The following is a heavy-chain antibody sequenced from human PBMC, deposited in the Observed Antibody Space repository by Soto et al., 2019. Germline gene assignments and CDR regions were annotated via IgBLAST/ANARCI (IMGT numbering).Heavy chain of an antibody. CDR1: GYTFTTYG. Sequence: QVQLVQSGAEVKKPGASVKVSCKASGYTFTTYGFSWVRQAPGQGLECVGWISAYNGNTHYSQKFQGRVNMTTDTSTSTAYMELRSLTSGDTAVYYCASEPIYYNDGSGYYPLGYWGQGTLVTVSS. CDR2: ISAYNGNT. J-gene: IGHJ4*02. CDR3: ASEPIYYNDGSGYYPLGY. V-gene: IGHV1-18*04. D-gene: IGHD3-22*01.